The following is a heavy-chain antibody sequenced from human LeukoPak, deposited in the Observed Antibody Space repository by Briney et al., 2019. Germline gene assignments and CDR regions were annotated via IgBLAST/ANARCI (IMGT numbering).Heavy chain of an antibody. CDR2: ISGSGGST. D-gene: IGHD2-15*01. J-gene: IGHJ4*02. CDR3: AKARSAVVEAATNY. CDR1: GFTFSSYA. V-gene: IGHV3-23*01. Sequence: GGSLRLSCAASGFTFSSYAMSWVRQAPGKGLEWVSAISGSGGSTYYADSVKGRFTISRDNSNNTLFLQMNSLRAEDTAVYYCAKARSAVVEAATNYWGQGTRVTVSS.